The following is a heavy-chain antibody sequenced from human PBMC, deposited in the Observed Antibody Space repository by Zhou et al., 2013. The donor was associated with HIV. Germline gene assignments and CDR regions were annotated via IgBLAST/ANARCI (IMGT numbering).Heavy chain of an antibody. CDR3: AAKGESSWFDY. V-gene: IGHV3-23*01. CDR2: ISGSSGNT. Sequence: EVQLLESGGGLVQPGGSLRLSCAASGFTFSNNGMSWVRQAPGKGLEWVSSISGSSGNTYYADSVKGRFTISRDNSKNTLYLQMNSLRVEDTAVYYCAAKGESSWFDYWGQGNPGPPSPQ. CDR1: GFTFSNNG. J-gene: IGHJ4*02. D-gene: IGHD6-13*01.